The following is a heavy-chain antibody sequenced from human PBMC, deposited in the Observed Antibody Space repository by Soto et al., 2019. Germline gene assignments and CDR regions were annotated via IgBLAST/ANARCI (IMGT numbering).Heavy chain of an antibody. D-gene: IGHD6-13*01. V-gene: IGHV3-11*05. CDR3: ARVIAAVRYYYYGMDV. CDR1: GFTFSDYY. Sequence: PGGSLRLSCAASGFTFSDYYMSWIRQAPGKGLEWVSYISSSSSYTNYADSVKGRFTISRDNAKNSLYLQMNSLRAEDTAVYYCARVIAAVRYYYYGMDVWGQGTTVTVSS. J-gene: IGHJ6*02. CDR2: ISSSSSYT.